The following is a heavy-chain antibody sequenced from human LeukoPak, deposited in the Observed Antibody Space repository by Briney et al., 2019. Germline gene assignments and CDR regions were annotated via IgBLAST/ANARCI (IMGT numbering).Heavy chain of an antibody. D-gene: IGHD6-19*01. Sequence: PSETLSLTCTVSGGSISSGNFYWGWIRQPPGKGLEWIASIHYFGTTYYNPPLKSRVTISVDKSKNQFSLKLSSVTAADTAVYYCARVAAVAGTPADYWGQGTLVTVSS. CDR2: IHYFGTT. J-gene: IGHJ4*02. V-gene: IGHV4-39*07. CDR3: ARVAAVAGTPADY. CDR1: GGSISSGNFY.